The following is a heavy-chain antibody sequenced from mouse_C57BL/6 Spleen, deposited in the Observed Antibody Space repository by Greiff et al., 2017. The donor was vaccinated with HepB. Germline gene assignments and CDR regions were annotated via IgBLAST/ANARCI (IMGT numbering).Heavy chain of an antibody. CDR2: IYPGSGST. CDR3: ARETLRPRDYYAMDY. Sequence: QVQLQQPGAELVKPGASVKMSCKASGYTFTRYWITWVKQRPGQGLEWIGDIYPGSGSTNYNEKFKSKATLTVDTSSSTAYMQLSSLTSEDSAVYYCARETLRPRDYYAMDYWGQGTSVTVSS. D-gene: IGHD3-2*02. V-gene: IGHV1-55*01. J-gene: IGHJ4*01. CDR1: GYTFTRYW.